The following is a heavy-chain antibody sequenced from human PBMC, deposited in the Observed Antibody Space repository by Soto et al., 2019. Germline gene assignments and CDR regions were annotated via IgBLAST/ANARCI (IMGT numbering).Heavy chain of an antibody. CDR1: GFTFSSYG. Sequence: PGGSLRLSCAASGFTFSSYGMHWVRQAPGKGLEGVAGISYDGSNKYYADSVKGRFTISRDNSKNTLYLQMNSLSAEDTAVYYCAKPILKGYCSGGSGYSLDYWGQGTLVTVSS. V-gene: IGHV3-30*18. J-gene: IGHJ4*02. CDR2: ISYDGSNK. D-gene: IGHD2-15*01. CDR3: AKPILKGYCSGGSGYSLDY.